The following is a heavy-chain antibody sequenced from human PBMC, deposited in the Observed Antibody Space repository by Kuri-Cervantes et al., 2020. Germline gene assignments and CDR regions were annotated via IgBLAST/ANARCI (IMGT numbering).Heavy chain of an antibody. CDR3: ARDESRSVYYGMDV. Sequence: GGSLRLSCAASGFTFSSYAMSWVRQAPGKGLEWVAVILYDGSNKYYADSVKGRFTISRDNSKNTLYLQMNSLRAEDTAVYYCARDESRSVYYGMDVWGQGTMVTVSS. D-gene: IGHD5/OR15-5a*01. CDR2: ILYDGSNK. J-gene: IGHJ6*02. CDR1: GFTFSSYA. V-gene: IGHV3-30-3*01.